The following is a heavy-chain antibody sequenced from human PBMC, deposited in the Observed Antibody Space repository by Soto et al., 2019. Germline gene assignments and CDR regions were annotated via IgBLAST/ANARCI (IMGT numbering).Heavy chain of an antibody. V-gene: IGHV3-7*01. CDR2: IKQDGSEK. CDR1: GFTFSSYW. J-gene: IGHJ4*02. Sequence: GGSLRLSCAASGFTFSSYWMSWVRQAPGKGLEWVANIKQDGSEKYYVDSVKGRFTISRDNAKNSLYLQMNSLRAEDTAVYYCARVVGIVVVPAAMTPDLDYFDYWGQGTLVTVSS. CDR3: ARVVGIVVVPAAMTPDLDYFDY. D-gene: IGHD2-2*01.